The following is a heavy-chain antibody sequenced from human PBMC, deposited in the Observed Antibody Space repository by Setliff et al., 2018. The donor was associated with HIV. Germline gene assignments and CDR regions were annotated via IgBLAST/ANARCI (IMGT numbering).Heavy chain of an antibody. D-gene: IGHD6-13*01. CDR1: EYTFTGYA. J-gene: IGHJ6*03. CDR3: AREITAAGGLNYYYYMDV. CDR2: INGGNGNT. Sequence: ASVKVSCKASEYTFTGYAMHWVRQAPGQRLEWMGWINGGNGNTKYSEKFQGRVTITRDTSASKAYMELSSLRSDDTAVYYCAREITAAGGLNYYYYMDVWGKGTTVTVSS. V-gene: IGHV1-3*01.